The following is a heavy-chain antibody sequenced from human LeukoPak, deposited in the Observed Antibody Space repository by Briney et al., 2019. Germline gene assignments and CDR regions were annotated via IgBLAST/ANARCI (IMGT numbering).Heavy chain of an antibody. Sequence: PSETLSLTCIVSGGSFSYLSWIRQPPGKGLEWIGIIYDHGRTEYNPSLRSRVSISVDTSKNQVSLRLNSVTPADTAVYYCARGLAGRAFGAVYFDLWGRGALVTVSS. J-gene: IGHJ2*01. CDR2: IYDHGRT. CDR1: GGSFSY. V-gene: IGHV4-59*01. CDR3: ARGLAGRAFGAVYFDL. D-gene: IGHD2/OR15-2a*01.